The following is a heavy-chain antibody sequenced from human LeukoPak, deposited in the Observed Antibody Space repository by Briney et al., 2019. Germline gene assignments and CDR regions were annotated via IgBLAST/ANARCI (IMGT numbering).Heavy chain of an antibody. CDR1: GFTFSSYG. CDR2: IRYDGSDK. Sequence: PGGSLRLSCAASGFTFSSYGMHWVRQAPGKGLVWVAFIRYDGSDKYYGDSVKGQFTISRDNSKNTLYLHMNSLRAEDTAVYYCARDQAGSGHYADYWGQGTLVTVSS. V-gene: IGHV3-30*02. J-gene: IGHJ4*02. D-gene: IGHD3-10*01. CDR3: ARDQAGSGHYADY.